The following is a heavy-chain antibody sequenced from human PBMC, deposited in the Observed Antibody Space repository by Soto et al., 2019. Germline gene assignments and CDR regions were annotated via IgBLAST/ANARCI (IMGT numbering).Heavy chain of an antibody. Sequence: SETLSLTCTLSGGSISSYYWSWIRQPPGKGLEWIGYIYNSGSTSYNPSLKSRVTISVDMSKNQFSLKLSSVTAADTAVYYCARLYSSSSGKNFDYWGQGTLVTVSS. D-gene: IGHD6-6*01. CDR1: GGSISSYY. V-gene: IGHV4-59*01. CDR2: IYNSGST. J-gene: IGHJ4*02. CDR3: ARLYSSSSGKNFDY.